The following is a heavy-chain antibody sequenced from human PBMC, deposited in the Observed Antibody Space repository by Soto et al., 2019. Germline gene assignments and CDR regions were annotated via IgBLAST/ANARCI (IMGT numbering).Heavy chain of an antibody. CDR2: IIPILDVS. CDR1: GGDFNSYT. V-gene: IGHV1-69*02. D-gene: IGHD3-10*01. Sequence: QLVQSGAEVQKPGSSVKVSCKASGGDFNSYTLSWVRQAPGQGPEWMGTIIPILDVSKNAQKFQGLVPTTADKSTATVYMELRSLKSEDTGIYYCAQMWFGELWHGMEVWGQGTMVTVSS. CDR3: AQMWFGELWHGMEV. J-gene: IGHJ6*02.